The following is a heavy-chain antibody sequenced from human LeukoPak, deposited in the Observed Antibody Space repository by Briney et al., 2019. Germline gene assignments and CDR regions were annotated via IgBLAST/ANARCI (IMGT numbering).Heavy chain of an antibody. J-gene: IGHJ3*02. D-gene: IGHD6-19*01. CDR2: MNPKRGNT. CDR1: GYTFSSYD. V-gene: IGHV1-8*03. CDR3: AKSSGWDLDAFDI. Sequence: GASVKVSCKASGYTFSSYDINWVRQATGQGPEGMGWMNPKRGNTGYAHKFQGRVTITRNTSITTAYMELSSLRSEDTAVYYCAKSSGWDLDAFDIWGQGTMVTVSS.